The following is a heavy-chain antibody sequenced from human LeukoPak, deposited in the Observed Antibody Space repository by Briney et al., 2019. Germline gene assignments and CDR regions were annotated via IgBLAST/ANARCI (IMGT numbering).Heavy chain of an antibody. Sequence: PGGSLRLSCAASGFTSSSYWMHWVRQVPGKGLVWVSRINSDGSSTSYADSVKGRLTISRDNAKNTLYLQMNSLRAEDTAVYYCARDPYYYDSSGYYGYWGQGTLVTVSS. CDR2: INSDGSST. CDR1: GFTSSSYW. J-gene: IGHJ4*02. V-gene: IGHV3-74*01. D-gene: IGHD3-22*01. CDR3: ARDPYYYDSSGYYGY.